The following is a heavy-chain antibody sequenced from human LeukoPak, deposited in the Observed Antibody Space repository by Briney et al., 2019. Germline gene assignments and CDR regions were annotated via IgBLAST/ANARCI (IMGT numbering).Heavy chain of an antibody. CDR3: ATVFAVAGRDAFDI. V-gene: IGHV1-24*01. J-gene: IGHJ3*02. Sequence: ASVKVSCKVSGYTHTELSMHWVRQAPGKGLEWMGGFDPEDGETIYAQKFQGRVTMTEDTSTDTAYMELSSLRSEDTAVYYCATVFAVAGRDAFDIWGQGTMVTVSS. CDR1: GYTHTELS. CDR2: FDPEDGET. D-gene: IGHD6-19*01.